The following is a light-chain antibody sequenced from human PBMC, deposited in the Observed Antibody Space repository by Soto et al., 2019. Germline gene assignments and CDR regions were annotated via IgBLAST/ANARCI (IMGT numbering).Light chain of an antibody. Sequence: QSALTQPASVSGSPGQSITISCTGTSSDVGSSKLVSWYQQHPGKSPQLMIYGGSERPSGVSNRFSRSKSGNTASLTISGLQAEDEADYYCCSYAASSTSVVFGGGTKLTVL. J-gene: IGLJ2*01. CDR1: SSDVGSSKL. CDR3: CSYAASSTSVV. CDR2: GGS. V-gene: IGLV2-23*01.